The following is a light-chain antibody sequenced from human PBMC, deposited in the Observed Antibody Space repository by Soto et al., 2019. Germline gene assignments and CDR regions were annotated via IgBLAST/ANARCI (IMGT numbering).Light chain of an antibody. Sequence: DIQMTQSPSALSASVGDRVTITCRASQSISSCLAWYQQKPGKAPKLLIYDGFSLESGVPSRFSGSGSGTEFTLTICSLQPDDFATYYCQQYNSYSRTFCQGTKVDIK. J-gene: IGKJ1*01. CDR2: DGF. V-gene: IGKV1-5*01. CDR3: QQYNSYSRT. CDR1: QSISSC.